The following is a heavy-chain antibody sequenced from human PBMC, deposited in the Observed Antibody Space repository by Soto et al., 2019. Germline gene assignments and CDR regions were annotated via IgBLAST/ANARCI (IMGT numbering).Heavy chain of an antibody. V-gene: IGHV3-23*01. CDR3: AKGSGLLVRRLDFDY. J-gene: IGHJ4*02. CDR1: GFTFSSYG. CDR2: ITGGGGST. D-gene: IGHD6-13*01. Sequence: PGGSLRLSCAASGFTFSSYGMSWVRQAPGKGLEWVSGITGGGGSTYYADSVKGRFTISRDNSKNTLSLQMNSLRAEDTAVYYCAKGSGLLVRRLDFDYWGQGTLVTVSS.